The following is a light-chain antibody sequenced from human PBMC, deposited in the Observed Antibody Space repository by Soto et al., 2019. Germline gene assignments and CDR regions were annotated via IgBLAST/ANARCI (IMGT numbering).Light chain of an antibody. Sequence: QSVLTQPPSASGSPGQSVTISCTGTNNDVGGYNYVSWYQQHPGKAPKLIIYEDTKRPSGVPDRFTGSKSGNTASLTVSGLQAEDEADYYCSSYAGSNNWAVFGGGTKVTVL. CDR3: SSYAGSNNWAV. J-gene: IGLJ3*02. V-gene: IGLV2-8*01. CDR1: NNDVGGYNY. CDR2: EDT.